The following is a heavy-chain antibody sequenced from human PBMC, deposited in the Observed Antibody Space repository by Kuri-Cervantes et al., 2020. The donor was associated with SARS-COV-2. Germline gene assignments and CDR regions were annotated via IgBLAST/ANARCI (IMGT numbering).Heavy chain of an antibody. Sequence: SVKVSCKASGGTFSGYAMSWVRQAPGQGLEWMGGIIPIFGTANYAQKFQGRVTITADESTSTAYMELSSLRSEDTAVYYCARSRGESSTWYYFDYWGQGTLVTVSS. CDR2: IIPIFGTA. V-gene: IGHV1-69*13. D-gene: IGHD6-13*01. J-gene: IGHJ4*02. CDR1: GGTFSGYA. CDR3: ARSRGESSTWYYFDY.